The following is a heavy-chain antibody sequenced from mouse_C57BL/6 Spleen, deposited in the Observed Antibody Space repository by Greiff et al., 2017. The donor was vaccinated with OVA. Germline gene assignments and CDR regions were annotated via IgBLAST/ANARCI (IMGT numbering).Heavy chain of an antibody. D-gene: IGHD1-1*01. Sequence: VQLVESGAELVKPGASVKLSCKASGYAFSSYWMNWVKQRPGKGLEWIGPIDPGDGDTNYNGKFKGKATLTADKSSSTAYMQLSSLTSEDSAVYFCASYYYGSSYAMDYWGQGTSVTVSS. CDR2: IDPGDGDT. CDR3: ASYYYGSSYAMDY. CDR1: GYAFSSYW. V-gene: IGHV1-80*01. J-gene: IGHJ4*01.